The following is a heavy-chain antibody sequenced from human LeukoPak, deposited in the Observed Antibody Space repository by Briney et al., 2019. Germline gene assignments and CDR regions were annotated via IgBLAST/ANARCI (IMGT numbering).Heavy chain of an antibody. D-gene: IGHD6-19*01. Sequence: DPSETLSLTCTVSGYSISSGYYWGWIRQPPGKGLEWIGSIYHSGSTYYNPSLKSRVTISVDTSKNQFSLKLSSVTAADTAVYYCARGETRYSSGCYHYWCQGTLVTVSA. CDR1: GYSISSGYY. J-gene: IGHJ4*02. CDR3: ARGETRYSSGCYHY. CDR2: IYHSGST. V-gene: IGHV4-38-2*02.